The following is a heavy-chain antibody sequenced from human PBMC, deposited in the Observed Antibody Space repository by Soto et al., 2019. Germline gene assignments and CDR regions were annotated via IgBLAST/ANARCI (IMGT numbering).Heavy chain of an antibody. Sequence: SETLSLTCSVSGGSVTSDSYYWNWIRQPPGKGLEWIGYINDSGRTNYNTSLRTRVNILVDKSKNQFSLRLNSVTATDTAVYYCARDRGYSGYDLIWGQGTLVTVSS. CDR3: ARDRGYSGYDLI. CDR2: INDSGRT. J-gene: IGHJ4*02. CDR1: GGSVTSDSYY. V-gene: IGHV4-61*01. D-gene: IGHD5-12*01.